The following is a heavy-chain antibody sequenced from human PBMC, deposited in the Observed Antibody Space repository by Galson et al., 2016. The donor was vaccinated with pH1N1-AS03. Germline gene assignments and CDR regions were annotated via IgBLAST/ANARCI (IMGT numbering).Heavy chain of an antibody. CDR3: ARFPDYGDDVGY. CDR1: GGSFNNYY. D-gene: IGHD4-17*01. J-gene: IGHJ4*02. V-gene: IGHV4-34*01. CDR2: INHSGST. Sequence: ETLSLTCAVYGGSFNNYYWNWIRQSPGKGLEWVGEINHSGSTNYNPSLKSRVTISVDTSKNQFSLKLTSVTAADTAVYYCARFPDYGDDVGYWGQGTLVTVSS.